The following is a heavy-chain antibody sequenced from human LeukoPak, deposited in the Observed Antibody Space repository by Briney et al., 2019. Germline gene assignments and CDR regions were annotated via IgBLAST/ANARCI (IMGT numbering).Heavy chain of an antibody. CDR2: INQEGTEK. CDR1: GLSISFYW. D-gene: IGHD3-16*01. CDR3: ARDPEGDDYDMDV. J-gene: IGHJ6*02. Sequence: GGSLRLSCAASGLSISFYWMRWVRQVPGKGLEWVANINQEGTEKNYGDSVKGRFTISRDDAKNSVYLQMNRLRDEDTAVYYCARDPEGDDYDMDVWGQGTTVTVSS. V-gene: IGHV3-7*05.